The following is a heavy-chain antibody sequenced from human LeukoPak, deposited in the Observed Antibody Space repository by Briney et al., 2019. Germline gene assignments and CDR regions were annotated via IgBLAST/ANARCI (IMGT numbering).Heavy chain of an antibody. Sequence: SQTLSLTCTVSGGSISSGGYYWSWIRQHPGKGLEWIGYIYYSGSTYYNPSLKSRVTISVDTSKNQFSLKLSSVTAADTAVYYCARVSVVVVAATPTHYFDYWGQGTLVTVSS. CDR2: IYYSGST. D-gene: IGHD2-15*01. J-gene: IGHJ4*02. V-gene: IGHV4-31*03. CDR3: ARVSVVVVAATPTHYFDY. CDR1: GGSISSGGYY.